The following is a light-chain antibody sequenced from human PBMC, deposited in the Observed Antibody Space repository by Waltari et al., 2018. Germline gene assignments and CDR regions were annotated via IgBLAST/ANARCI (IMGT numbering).Light chain of an antibody. CDR1: SSDVGGYNY. CDR2: DVS. J-gene: IGLJ2*01. V-gene: IGLV2-14*03. Sequence: QSALTQPASVSGSPGQSITIPCTGTSSDVGGYNYVPWYQQHPCKAPKLMIYDVSNRPSGVSNRFSGSKSGNTASLTISGLQAEDEADYYCSSYISSSTLELFGGGTSLTVL. CDR3: SSYISSSTLEL.